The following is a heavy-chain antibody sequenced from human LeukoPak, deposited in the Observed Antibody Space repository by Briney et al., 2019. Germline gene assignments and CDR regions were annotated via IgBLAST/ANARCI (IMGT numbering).Heavy chain of an antibody. CDR2: IHYSGST. V-gene: IGHV4-59*01. CDR3: VSYDTVGRLEN. Sequence: NPSETLSLTCTVSGGSISSYYWSWIRQPPGKGLEWIGYIHYSGSTNYNPSLKSRVTISIDTSKNQFSLKLSSVTAADTAVYYCVSYDTVGRLENWGQGTLVTVSS. J-gene: IGHJ4*02. CDR1: GGSISSYY. D-gene: IGHD3-22*01.